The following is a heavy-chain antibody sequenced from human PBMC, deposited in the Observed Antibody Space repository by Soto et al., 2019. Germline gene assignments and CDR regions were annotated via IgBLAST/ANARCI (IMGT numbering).Heavy chain of an antibody. CDR1: GGSISSGDYY. J-gene: IGHJ4*02. V-gene: IGHV4-30-4*01. Sequence: NPSETLSLTCTVSGGSISSGDYYWSWIRQPPGKGLEWIGYIYYSGSTYYNPSLKSRVTISVDTSKNQFSLKLSSVTAADTAVYYCARDTGDTVATIGHYFDYWGQGTLVTVS. CDR3: ARDTGDTVATIGHYFDY. D-gene: IGHD5-12*01. CDR2: IYYSGST.